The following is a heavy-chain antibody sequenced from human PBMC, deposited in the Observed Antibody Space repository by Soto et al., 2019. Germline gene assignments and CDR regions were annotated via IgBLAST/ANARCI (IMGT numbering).Heavy chain of an antibody. Sequence: GGSLRLSCAASGFTFSSYAMHWVRQAPGKGLEWVAVISYDGSNKYYADSVKGRFTISRDNSKNTLYLQMNSLRAEDMAVYYCARDKVPAVAGTTQLEDYGMDVWGQGTTVTVSS. CDR2: ISYDGSNK. V-gene: IGHV3-30-3*01. J-gene: IGHJ6*02. CDR3: ARDKVPAVAGTTQLEDYGMDV. D-gene: IGHD6-19*01. CDR1: GFTFSSYA.